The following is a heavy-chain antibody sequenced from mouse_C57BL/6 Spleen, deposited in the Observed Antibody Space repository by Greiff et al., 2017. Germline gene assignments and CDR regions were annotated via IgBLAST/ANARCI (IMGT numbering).Heavy chain of an antibody. D-gene: IGHD2-12*01. CDR3: ARHHDVYFYY. CDR1: GFTFSSYG. V-gene: IGHV5-6*01. Sequence: EVKLMESGGDLVKPGGSLKLSCAASGFTFSSYGMSWVRQTPDKRLEWVATISSGGSYTYYPDSVKGRFTISRDNAKNTLYLQMSSLKSEDTAMXYCARHHDVYFYYWGQGTTLTVSS. CDR2: ISSGGSYT. J-gene: IGHJ2*01.